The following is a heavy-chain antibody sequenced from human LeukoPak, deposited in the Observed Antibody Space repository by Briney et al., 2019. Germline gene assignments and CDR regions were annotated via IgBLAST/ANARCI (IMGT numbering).Heavy chain of an antibody. CDR2: IKQDGSEK. CDR3: ARDSLIPGATGGNDY. Sequence: PGGSLRLSCAASGFTFSSYAMTWVRQGPGKGLEWVANIKQDGSEKHYVDSVRGRFTISRDNAKISLFLQMNGLRAEDTAVYYCARDSLIPGATGGNDYWGQGTLVTVSS. J-gene: IGHJ4*02. V-gene: IGHV3-7*05. D-gene: IGHD1-26*01. CDR1: GFTFSSYA.